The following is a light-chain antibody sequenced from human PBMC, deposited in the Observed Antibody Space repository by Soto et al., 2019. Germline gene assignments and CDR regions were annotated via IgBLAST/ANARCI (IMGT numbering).Light chain of an antibody. CDR1: SSDVGSYTY. CDR2: EVN. V-gene: IGLV2-14*01. Sequence: QSALTQPASVSGSPRQSITISCTGASSDVGSYTYVSWYQQHPGKAPKLMIYEVNNRPSGVSNRFSGSKSGNTASLTISGLQAEDEADYYCGTWDSLTAGGVFGPGTKLTVL. J-gene: IGLJ1*01. CDR3: GTWDSLTAGGV.